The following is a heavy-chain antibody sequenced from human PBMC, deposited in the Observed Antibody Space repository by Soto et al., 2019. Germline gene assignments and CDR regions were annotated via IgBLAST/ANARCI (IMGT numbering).Heavy chain of an antibody. CDR1: GFTFSSYG. V-gene: IGHV3-33*01. D-gene: IGHD2-2*01. CDR3: ARDPLNAPRRYCSSTSCYHGHFDY. Sequence: GGSLRLSCAASGFTFSSYGMHWVRQAPGKGLEWVAVIWYDGSNKYYADSVKGRFTIPRDNSKNTLYLQMNSLRAEDTAVYYCARDPLNAPRRYCSSTSCYHGHFDYWGQGTLVTVSS. CDR2: IWYDGSNK. J-gene: IGHJ4*02.